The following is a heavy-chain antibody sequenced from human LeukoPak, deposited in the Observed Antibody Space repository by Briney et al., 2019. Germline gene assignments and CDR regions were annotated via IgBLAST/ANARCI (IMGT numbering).Heavy chain of an antibody. CDR2: IKQDGSEK. CDR1: GFTFSSYW. V-gene: IGHV3-7*03. CDR3: AKDWGVVPDAFDI. Sequence: GGSLRLSCAASGFTFSSYWMNWVRQAPGKGLEWVANIKQDGSEKYYVDSVKGRFTISRDNAKNSLYLQMNSLRAEDTAVYYCAKDWGVVPDAFDIWGQGTMVTVSS. D-gene: IGHD2-15*01. J-gene: IGHJ3*02.